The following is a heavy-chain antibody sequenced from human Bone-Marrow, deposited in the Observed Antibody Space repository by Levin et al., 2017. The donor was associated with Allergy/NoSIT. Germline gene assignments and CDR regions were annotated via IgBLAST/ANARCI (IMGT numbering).Heavy chain of an antibody. CDR3: TRSEHGSAWSFGD. D-gene: IGHD1-26*01. J-gene: IGHJ4*02. CDR1: GFTFSDYY. V-gene: IGHV3-72*01. Sequence: QSGGSLRLSCAASGFTFSDYYMDWVRQAPGKGLEWIGASRNKHHGHTTEYAASVKGRFTISRDESRELLYLQMDSVKNDDTAVYYCTRSEHGSAWSFGDWGQGILVTVSS. CDR2: SRNKHHGHTT.